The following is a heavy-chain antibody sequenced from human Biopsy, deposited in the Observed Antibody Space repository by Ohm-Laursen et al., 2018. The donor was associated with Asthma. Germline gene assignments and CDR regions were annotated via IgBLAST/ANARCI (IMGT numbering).Heavy chain of an antibody. Sequence: SSVKVSCKSLGGTFNTYVIGWVRQTPGQGLEWMGGINSVFGTTTYPQKFQDRVTITADDSTSTVYMELSSLRSGDTAVYYCARKAGSCISRTCYSLDFWGQGTLVTVSS. CDR3: ARKAGSCISRTCYSLDF. CDR1: GGTFNTYV. V-gene: IGHV1-69*01. D-gene: IGHD2-2*01. J-gene: IGHJ4*02. CDR2: INSVFGTT.